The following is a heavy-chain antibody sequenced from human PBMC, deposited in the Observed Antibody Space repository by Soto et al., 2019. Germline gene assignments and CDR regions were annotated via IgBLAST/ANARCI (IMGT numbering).Heavy chain of an antibody. Sequence: PGASLRLSCAASGFTFSNAWINWVRQAPGKRLEWVGRIKSKTDGGTTDYAEPVKGRFAISRDDSNNMVYLQMNSLKIEDTAVYYCTTDSYSTIIIVRFDYWGHGTLVTVSS. V-gene: IGHV3-15*07. J-gene: IGHJ4*01. CDR2: IKSKTDGGTT. D-gene: IGHD3-22*01. CDR1: GFTFSNAW. CDR3: TTDSYSTIIIVRFDY.